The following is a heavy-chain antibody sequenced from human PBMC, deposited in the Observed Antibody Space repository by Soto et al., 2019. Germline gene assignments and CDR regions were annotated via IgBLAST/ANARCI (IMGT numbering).Heavy chain of an antibody. CDR1: GYTFATYD. Sequence: QVQLVQSGAEVKTPGASVKVSCKASGYTFATYDINWVRHAPGQGLEWMGWMNPNSGNTGYAQKFQGRLTMTRDTALSVAHMELSSLRSEDTAVYYCARSDVYNFNWLDSWGQGTLVTVSA. V-gene: IGHV1-8*01. D-gene: IGHD1-20*01. CDR2: MNPNSGNT. CDR3: ARSDVYNFNWLDS. J-gene: IGHJ5*01.